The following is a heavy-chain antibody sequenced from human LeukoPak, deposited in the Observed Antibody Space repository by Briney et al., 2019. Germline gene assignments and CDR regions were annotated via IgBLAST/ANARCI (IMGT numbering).Heavy chain of an antibody. CDR1: GGSISSYY. V-gene: IGHV4-59*08. J-gene: IGHJ4*02. CDR2: IYYSGST. Sequence: SETLSLTCTVYGGSISSYYWSWIRQPPGKGLEWIGYIYYSGSTNYNPSLKSRVTISVDTSKNQFSLKLSSVTAADTAVYYCARHEGGYSSSSLYDYWGQGTLVTVSS. D-gene: IGHD6-6*01. CDR3: ARHEGGYSSSSLYDY.